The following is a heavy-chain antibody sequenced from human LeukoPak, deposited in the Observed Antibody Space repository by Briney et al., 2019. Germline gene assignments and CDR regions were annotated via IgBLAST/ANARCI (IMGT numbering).Heavy chain of an antibody. J-gene: IGHJ6*02. Sequence: PSETLSLTCTVSGGSINTYYWTWIRQPAGKGLEWVGRIYSSGSTNYNPSLRSRVTMSVDTSKNEFSLNLISVTAADTAVYFCARGPTLVRGVIMPDSVGGMDVWGQGTTVTVSS. CDR2: IYSSGST. D-gene: IGHD3-10*01. CDR1: GGSINTYY. CDR3: ARGPTLVRGVIMPDSVGGMDV. V-gene: IGHV4-4*07.